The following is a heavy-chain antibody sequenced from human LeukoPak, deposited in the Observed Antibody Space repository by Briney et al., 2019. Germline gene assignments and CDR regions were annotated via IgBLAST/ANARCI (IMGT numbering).Heavy chain of an antibody. CDR3: ARGGVRYCSSTSCYTVGPYYFDY. J-gene: IGHJ4*02. CDR2: MNPNSGNT. Sequence: WASVKVSCKASGYTFTSYDINWVRQATGQGLEWMGWMNPNSGNTGYAQKFQGRVTITRNTSISTAYMELSSLRSEDTAVYYCARGGVRYCSSTSCYTVGPYYFDYWGQGTLVTVSS. V-gene: IGHV1-8*01. CDR1: GYTFTSYD. D-gene: IGHD2-2*02.